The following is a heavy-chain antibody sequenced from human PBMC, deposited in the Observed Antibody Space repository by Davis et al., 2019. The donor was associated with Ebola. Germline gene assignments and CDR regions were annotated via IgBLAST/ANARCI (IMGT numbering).Heavy chain of an antibody. Sequence: ASVKVSCKASGYTFTSYYMHWVRQAPGQGLEWMGIINPSGGSTSYAQKFQGRVTITADESTSTAYMELSSLRSEDTAVYYCARGITGTTSYYYGMDVWGQGTTVTVSS. CDR2: INPSGGST. V-gene: IGHV1-46*01. D-gene: IGHD1-20*01. CDR3: ARGITGTTSYYYGMDV. J-gene: IGHJ6*02. CDR1: GYTFTSYY.